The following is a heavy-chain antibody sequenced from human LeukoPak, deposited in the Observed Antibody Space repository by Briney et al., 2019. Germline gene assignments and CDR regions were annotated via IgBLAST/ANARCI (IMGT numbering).Heavy chain of an antibody. Sequence: GRSLRLSYAASGFTFGSYGIHWVRQAPGKGLEWVAVISYDGSNKYYADSVKGRFTISRDNSKNTLYLQMNSLRAEHTTVYYFAIDFSKWDLLSYAFDIWGQGTMVTVSS. J-gene: IGHJ3*02. V-gene: IGHV3-33*05. CDR2: ISYDGSNK. D-gene: IGHD1-26*01. CDR1: GFTFGSYG. CDR3: AIDFSKWDLLSYAFDI.